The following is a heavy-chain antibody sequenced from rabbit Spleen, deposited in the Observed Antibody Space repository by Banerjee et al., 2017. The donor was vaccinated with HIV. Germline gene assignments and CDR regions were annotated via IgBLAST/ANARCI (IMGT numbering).Heavy chain of an antibody. V-gene: IGHV1S40*01. CDR3: ARDTGSIFSSFGMVL. D-gene: IGHD7-1*01. J-gene: IGHJ6*01. Sequence: QSLEESGGDLVKPGASLTLTCTASGFSFSSSDYMCWVRQAPGKGLECISCIAGSGSGFTFSATWATGRFTCSKTSSTTVTLQMTILTVADTATYFCARDTGSIFSSFGMVLWGPGTLVTVS. CDR2: IAGSGSGFT. CDR1: GFSFSSSDY.